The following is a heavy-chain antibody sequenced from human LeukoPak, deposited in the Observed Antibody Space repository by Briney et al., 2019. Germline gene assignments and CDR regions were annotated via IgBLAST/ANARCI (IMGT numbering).Heavy chain of an antibody. CDR2: ISAYNGNT. J-gene: IGHJ4*02. Sequence: GASVKVSCKASGGTFSSYAISWVRQAPGQGLEWMGWISAYNGNTNYAQKLQGRATMTTDTSTSTAYMELRSLRSDDTAVYYCARESNTYYYDSSGYFGDYWGQGTLVTVSS. CDR1: GGTFSSYA. CDR3: ARESNTYYYDSSGYFGDY. V-gene: IGHV1-18*01. D-gene: IGHD3-22*01.